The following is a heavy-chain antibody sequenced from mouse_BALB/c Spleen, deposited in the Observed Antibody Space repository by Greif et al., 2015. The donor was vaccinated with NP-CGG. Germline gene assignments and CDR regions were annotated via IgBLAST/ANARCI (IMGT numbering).Heavy chain of an antibody. Sequence: EVKLMESGGGLVQPGGSRKLSCAASGFTFSSFGMHWVRQAPEKGLEWVAYISSGSSVIYYADTVKGRFTISRDNPKNTLFLQMTSLRSEDTAMYYCARVVAYYYAMDYWGQGTSVTVSS. CDR2: ISSGSSVI. J-gene: IGHJ4*01. CDR3: ARVVAYYYAMDY. V-gene: IGHV5-17*02. CDR1: GFTFSSFG. D-gene: IGHD1-1*01.